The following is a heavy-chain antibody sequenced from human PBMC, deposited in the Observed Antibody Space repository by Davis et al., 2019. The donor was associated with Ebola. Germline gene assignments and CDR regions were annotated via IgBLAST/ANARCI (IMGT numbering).Heavy chain of an antibody. CDR3: ASLIAAAGKRYYYYGMDI. Sequence: GESLKISCKGSGYSFTSYWIAWVRQMPGKGLECMGIIYPGDSETRYSPSFQGHVTISADKSISTAYLQWSSLKASDTAMYYCASLIAAAGKRYYYYGMDIWGQGTTVTVSS. V-gene: IGHV5-51*01. D-gene: IGHD6-13*01. J-gene: IGHJ6*02. CDR2: IYPGDSET. CDR1: GYSFTSYW.